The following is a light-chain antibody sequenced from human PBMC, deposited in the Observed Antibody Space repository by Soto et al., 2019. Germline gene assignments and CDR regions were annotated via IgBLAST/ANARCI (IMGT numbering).Light chain of an antibody. V-gene: IGKV1D-12*01. CDR1: QGISSW. CDR3: QQANSFPIT. Sequence: DIQMTQSPSSVSASVGDRVTITCRASQGISSWLAWYQRKPGKAPKLLIYAASSLQSGVPSRFSGSGSGTDFTLTICSLQREDFATYYCQQANSFPITFGQGTRLEIK. J-gene: IGKJ5*01. CDR2: AAS.